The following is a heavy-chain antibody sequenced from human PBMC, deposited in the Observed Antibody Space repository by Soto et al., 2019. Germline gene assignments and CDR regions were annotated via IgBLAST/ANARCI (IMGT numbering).Heavy chain of an antibody. CDR2: IYNSGNT. Sequence: GGSLRLSXAASGFTVSGNYMTWVRQAPGKGLEPVSIIYNSGNTHYADSVKGRFTISRDTSKTTLFLQMHSLRAEDTAVYYCASRRGFSYGPPDYWGQGTLVTVSS. J-gene: IGHJ4*02. CDR3: ASRRGFSYGPPDY. V-gene: IGHV3-53*01. CDR1: GFTVSGNY. D-gene: IGHD5-18*01.